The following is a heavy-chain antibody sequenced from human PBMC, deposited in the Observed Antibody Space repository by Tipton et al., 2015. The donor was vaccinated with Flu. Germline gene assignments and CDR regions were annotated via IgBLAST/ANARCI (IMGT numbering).Heavy chain of an antibody. CDR1: GGSISSSSYY. J-gene: IGHJ6*02. Sequence: TLSLTCTVSGGSISSSSYYWGWVRQPPGKGLEWIGNIHYSGSTYYNPSLKSRVTISADTSKNQFSLKLSSVTAADTAVYYCASNDYGVWPYYYSVDVWGQGTTVTVSS. CDR3: ASNDYGVWPYYYSVDV. D-gene: IGHD4-17*01. CDR2: IHYSGST. V-gene: IGHV4-39*01.